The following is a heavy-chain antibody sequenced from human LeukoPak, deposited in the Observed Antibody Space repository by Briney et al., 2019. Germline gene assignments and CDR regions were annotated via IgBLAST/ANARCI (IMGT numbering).Heavy chain of an antibody. V-gene: IGHV3-21*04. J-gene: IGHJ3*02. CDR1: GFTFSSYS. CDR3: AKLYAPADAVDI. D-gene: IGHD2-2*01. CDR2: ISSSSSYI. Sequence: GGSLRLSCAASGFTFSSYSMNWVRQAPGKGLEWVSSISSSSSYIYYADSVKGRFTISRDNSKNTLFLEMNSLRGEDTAVYYCAKLYAPADAVDIWGQGTMVTVSS.